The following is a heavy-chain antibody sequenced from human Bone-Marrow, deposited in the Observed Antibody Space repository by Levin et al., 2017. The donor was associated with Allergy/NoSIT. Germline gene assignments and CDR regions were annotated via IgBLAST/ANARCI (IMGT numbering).Heavy chain of an antibody. CDR1: GFTVSSNY. Sequence: GGSLRLSCAASGFTVSSNYMSWVRQAPGKGLEWVSVIYSCGSTYYADSVKGRFTISRDNSKKTLYLQMNSLRAEDTAVYYCASRDQQLFPHYYGMDFWGQGTTVTISS. V-gene: IGHV3-66*03. CDR3: ASRDQQLFPHYYGMDF. CDR2: IYSCGST. J-gene: IGHJ6*02. D-gene: IGHD6-6*01.